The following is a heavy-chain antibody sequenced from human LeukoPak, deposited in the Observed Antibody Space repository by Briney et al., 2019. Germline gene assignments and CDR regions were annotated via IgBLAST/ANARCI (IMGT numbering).Heavy chain of an antibody. J-gene: IGHJ4*02. Sequence: PGGSLRLSCAASGFTFSSYAMSWVRQAPGKGLEWVSAISASGGSTYYADSVKGRFTISRDNAKNSLYLQVNSLRAEDTAVYYCARALNYYDSSGYYYVWGQGTLVTVSS. V-gene: IGHV3-23*01. D-gene: IGHD3-22*01. CDR2: ISASGGST. CDR1: GFTFSSYA. CDR3: ARALNYYDSSGYYYV.